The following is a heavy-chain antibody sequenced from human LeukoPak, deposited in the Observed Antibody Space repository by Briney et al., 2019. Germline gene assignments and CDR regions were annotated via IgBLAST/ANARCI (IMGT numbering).Heavy chain of an antibody. D-gene: IGHD3-22*01. J-gene: IGHJ4*02. CDR2: IKPDGSED. CDR1: EFTFSSYW. CDR3: TRGDSASKIDY. V-gene: IGHV3-7*01. Sequence: GGSLRLSCAGSEFTFSSYWMSWVRQAPGKGLEWVAYIKPDGSEDYYVDSVKGRFTISRDNAESSLYLQMNSLRVEDTAVYYCTRGDSASKIDYGGQGTRVTVSS.